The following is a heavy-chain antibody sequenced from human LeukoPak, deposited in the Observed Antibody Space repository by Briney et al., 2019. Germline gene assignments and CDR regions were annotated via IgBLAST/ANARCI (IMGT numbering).Heavy chain of an antibody. Sequence: SQTLSLTCTVSGGSISSGGYYWSWIRQHPGKGLEWIGYIYYSGSTYYNSSLKSRVTISVDTSKNQFSLKLSSVTAADTAVYYCARDDPPSKSIQHWGQGTLVTVSS. CDR2: IYYSGST. D-gene: IGHD6-6*01. CDR1: GGSISSGGYY. CDR3: ARDDPPSKSIQH. V-gene: IGHV4-31*03. J-gene: IGHJ1*01.